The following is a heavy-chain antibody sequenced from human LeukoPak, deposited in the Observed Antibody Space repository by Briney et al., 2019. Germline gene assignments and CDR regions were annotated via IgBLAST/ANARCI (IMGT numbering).Heavy chain of an antibody. J-gene: IGHJ4*02. Sequence: GGSLRLSCTASGFTFNDRNMHWVRQPSGRGLEWVSLFSWDGYTTYYADSVKGRFTISRDNSKNSLYLQMNRLRPEDTALYYCTKVNRAYSSSSSLNFDSWGQGTLVTVSS. CDR1: GFTFNDRN. V-gene: IGHV3-43*01. CDR3: TKVNRAYSSSSSLNFDS. D-gene: IGHD6-6*01. CDR2: FSWDGYTT.